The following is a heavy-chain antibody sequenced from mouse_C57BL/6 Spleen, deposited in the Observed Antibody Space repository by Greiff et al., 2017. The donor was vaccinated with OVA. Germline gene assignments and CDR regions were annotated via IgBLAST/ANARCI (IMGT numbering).Heavy chain of an antibody. V-gene: IGHV6-3*01. CDR2: IRLKSDNYAT. J-gene: IGHJ3*01. CDR3: TGPLYGKEFAY. Sequence: EVHLVESGGGLVQPGGSMKLSCVASGFTFSNYWMNWVRQSPEKGLEWVAQIRLKSDNYATHYAESVKGRFTISRDDSKSSVYLQMNNLRAEDTGIYYCTGPLYGKEFAYWGQGTLVTVSA. CDR1: GFTFSNYW. D-gene: IGHD2-1*01.